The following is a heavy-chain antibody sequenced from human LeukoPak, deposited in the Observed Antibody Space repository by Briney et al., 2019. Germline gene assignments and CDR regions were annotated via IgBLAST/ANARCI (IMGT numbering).Heavy chain of an antibody. V-gene: IGHV1-2*02. CDR2: INPNSGGT. CDR1: GYTFTGYY. J-gene: IGHJ5*02. D-gene: IGHD3-16*01. CDR3: ARDTGDTYNWFGP. Sequence: ASVKVSCKASGYTFTGYYMHWVRQAPGQGLEWMGWINPNSGGTNYAQKFQGRVTMTRDTSISTAYMELSRLRSDDTAVYYCARDTGDTYNWFGPWGQGTLVTVSS.